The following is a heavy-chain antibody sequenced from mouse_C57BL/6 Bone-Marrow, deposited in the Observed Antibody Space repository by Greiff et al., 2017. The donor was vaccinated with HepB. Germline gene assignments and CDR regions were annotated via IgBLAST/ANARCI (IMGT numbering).Heavy chain of an antibody. J-gene: IGHJ2*01. CDR1: GFTFSSYT. V-gene: IGHV5-9*01. CDR2: ISGGGGNT. Sequence: EVQGVESGGGLVKPGGSLKLSCAASGFTFSSYTMSWVRQTPEKRLEWVATISGGGGNTYYPDSVKGRFTISRDNAKNTLYLQMSSLRSEDTALYYCARPDYYGSLYYFDYWGQGTTLTVSS. CDR3: ARPDYYGSLYYFDY. D-gene: IGHD1-1*01.